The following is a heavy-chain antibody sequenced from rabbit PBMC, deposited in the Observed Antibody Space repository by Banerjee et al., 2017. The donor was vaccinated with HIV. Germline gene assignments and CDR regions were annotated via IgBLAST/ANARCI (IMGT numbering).Heavy chain of an antibody. CDR2: IAGSSSDFT. D-gene: IGHD6-1*01. J-gene: IGHJ4*01. Sequence: QEQLEESGGDLVKPGASLTLTCTASGFSFSSSDYMCWVRQAPGKGLEWNSCIAGSSSDFTYSASWAKGRFTISKTSSTTVTLQMTSLTAADTATYLCARDGSGYGYFTLWGPGTLVTVS. CDR1: GFSFSSSDY. V-gene: IGHV1S45*01. CDR3: ARDGSGYGYFTL.